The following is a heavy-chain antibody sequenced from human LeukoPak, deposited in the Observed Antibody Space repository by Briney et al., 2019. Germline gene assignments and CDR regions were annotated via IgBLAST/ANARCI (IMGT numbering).Heavy chain of an antibody. Sequence: GASVEVSCKASGYSFTTYDFNCVRQATGQGLEWMGWMNPNSARTGYAQKFQGRVTMTWDASINTAYLELNSLTSDDTAIYFCARAAKYSPYYFDYWGQGSLVTVSS. CDR3: ARAAKYSPYYFDY. D-gene: IGHD6-6*01. V-gene: IGHV1-8*01. CDR1: GYSFTTYD. CDR2: MNPNSART. J-gene: IGHJ4*02.